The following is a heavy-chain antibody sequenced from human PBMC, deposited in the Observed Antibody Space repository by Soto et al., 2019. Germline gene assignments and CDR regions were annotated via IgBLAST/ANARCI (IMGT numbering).Heavy chain of an antibody. CDR1: GFTVSSNY. CDR2: IYSGGTT. V-gene: IGHV3-66*01. Sequence: GGSQRLSCAASGFTVSSNYMSWVRQAPGKGLEWVSVIYSGGTTEYAASVKGRFTISRDDSKSIAYLQMNSLKTEDTAVYYCTRDLGSYWGQGTLVTVSS. J-gene: IGHJ4*02. CDR3: TRDLGSY.